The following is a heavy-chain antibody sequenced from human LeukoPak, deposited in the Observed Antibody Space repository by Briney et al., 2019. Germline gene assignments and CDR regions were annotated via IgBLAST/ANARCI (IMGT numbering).Heavy chain of an antibody. V-gene: IGHV4-59*01. Sequence: SETLSLTCTVSGGSIKNYYWSWIRQPPGKGLEWIGYIYDSGSTNYNPSLKSRVTISVDTSKNQFSLKLSSVTAADTAVYYCARASSSGYHYFFDYWGQGTLVTVSS. D-gene: IGHD3-22*01. CDR3: ARASSSGYHYFFDY. J-gene: IGHJ4*02. CDR2: IYDSGST. CDR1: GGSIKNYY.